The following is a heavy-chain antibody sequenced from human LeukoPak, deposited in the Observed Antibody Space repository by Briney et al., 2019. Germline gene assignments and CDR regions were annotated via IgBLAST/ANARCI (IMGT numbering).Heavy chain of an antibody. CDR2: IYYSGST. CDR1: GGSVSSGSYY. V-gene: IGHV4-61*01. D-gene: IGHD3-16*01. J-gene: IGHJ6*04. CDR3: ARVPHRLTNTHEPLYYYYGMDV. Sequence: SETLSFTCTVSGGSVSSGSYYWRWIRQPLGKGLEWIVYIYYSGSTNYNPSLKSRVTISVDTSKNQFSLKLSSVTAADTAVYYCARVPHRLTNTHEPLYYYYGMDVWGKGTTVTVSS.